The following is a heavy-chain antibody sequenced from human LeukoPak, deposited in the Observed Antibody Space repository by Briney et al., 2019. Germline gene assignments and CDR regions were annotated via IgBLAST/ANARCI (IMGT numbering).Heavy chain of an antibody. Sequence: GASVKVSCKVSGYTLTELSMHWVRQAPGKELEWMGGFDPEDGETIYAQKFQGRVTMTKDTSTDTAYMELSSLRSEDTAVYYCATGTSSWDDYWGQGTLVTVSS. CDR2: FDPEDGET. J-gene: IGHJ4*02. CDR1: GYTLTELS. V-gene: IGHV1-24*01. D-gene: IGHD6-13*01. CDR3: ATGTSSWDDY.